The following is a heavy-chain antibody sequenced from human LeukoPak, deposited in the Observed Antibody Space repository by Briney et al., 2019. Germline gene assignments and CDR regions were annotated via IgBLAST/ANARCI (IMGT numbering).Heavy chain of an antibody. CDR3: ASNPTSYYFDY. CDR1: GFTFSSYS. J-gene: IGHJ4*02. Sequence: PGGSLRLSCAASGFTFSSYSMNWVRQAPGKGLEWVSSISSSSSYIYYADSAKGRFTISRDNAKNSLYLQMNSLRAEDTAVYYCASNPTSYYFDYWGQGTLVTVSS. CDR2: ISSSSSYI. V-gene: IGHV3-21*01.